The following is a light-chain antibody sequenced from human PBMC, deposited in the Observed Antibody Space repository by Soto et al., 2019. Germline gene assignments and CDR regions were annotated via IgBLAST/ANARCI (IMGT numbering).Light chain of an antibody. CDR2: DAS. CDR3: QQRTNWSWT. V-gene: IGKV3-11*01. CDR1: QSVSSY. J-gene: IGKJ1*01. Sequence: EIVLTQSPATLSLSPWERATLSCRASQSVSSYLAWYQQKPGQAPRLLIYDASNRATGIPARFSGSGSGTDFTLTISGLEPEDFAVYYCQQRTNWSWTFGQGTKVDIK.